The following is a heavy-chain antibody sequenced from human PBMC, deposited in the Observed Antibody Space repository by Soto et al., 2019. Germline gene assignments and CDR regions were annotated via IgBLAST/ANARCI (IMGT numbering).Heavy chain of an antibody. V-gene: IGHV3-21*01. CDR2: ISSSSSYI. Sequence: EVQLVESGGGLVKPGGSLRLSCAASGFTFSSYSMNWVRQAPGKGLEWVSSISSSSSYIYYADSVKGRFTISRDNAKNSLYLQMNSLRAEDTAVYYCARGGEYYYGSGSYYPDFDHWGQGTLVTVSS. CDR1: GFTFSSYS. J-gene: IGHJ4*02. CDR3: ARGGEYYYGSGSYYPDFDH. D-gene: IGHD3-10*01.